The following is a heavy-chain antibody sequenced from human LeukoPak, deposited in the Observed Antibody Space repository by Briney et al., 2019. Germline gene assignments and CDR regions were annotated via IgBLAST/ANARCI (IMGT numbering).Heavy chain of an antibody. J-gene: IGHJ4*02. V-gene: IGHV4-34*01. D-gene: IGHD6-13*01. Sequence: SETLSLTCAVYGGSSSGYYWSWIRQPPGKGLEWIGEINHGGSTNYNPSLKSRVTISVDTSKNQFSLKLGSVTAADTAVYYCARRPLYSRPFDYWGQGTLVTVSS. CDR2: INHGGST. CDR1: GGSSSGYY. CDR3: ARRPLYSRPFDY.